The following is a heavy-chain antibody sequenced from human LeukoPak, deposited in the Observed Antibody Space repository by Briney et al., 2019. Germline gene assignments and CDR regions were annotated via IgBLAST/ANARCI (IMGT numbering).Heavy chain of an antibody. D-gene: IGHD3-22*01. CDR2: IYHRGST. Sequence: SETLSLTCTVSGHSISSGYYWGWIRQPPGKGLEWIGSIYHRGSTYYNPSLKSRVIISVDTSKNQFSLKLSSVTAADTAVYYCASLVSSGYYNFDFWGQGTLVTVSS. CDR1: GHSISSGYY. CDR3: ASLVSSGYYNFDF. V-gene: IGHV4-38-2*02. J-gene: IGHJ4*02.